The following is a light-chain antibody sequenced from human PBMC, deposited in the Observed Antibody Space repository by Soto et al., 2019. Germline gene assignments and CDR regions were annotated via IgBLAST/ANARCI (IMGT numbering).Light chain of an antibody. CDR3: TSFSSSTSLYV. Sequence: QSVLTQPASVSGSLVQSITIACTGTTRDIAGYNYISWYQQLPGKAPKLMIYQVTIRPSGISNRFSGSKSGNTASLTISGLQAEDEADYYCTSFSSSTSLYVFGTGTKLTVL. V-gene: IGLV2-14*01. CDR2: QVT. J-gene: IGLJ1*01. CDR1: TRDIAGYNY.